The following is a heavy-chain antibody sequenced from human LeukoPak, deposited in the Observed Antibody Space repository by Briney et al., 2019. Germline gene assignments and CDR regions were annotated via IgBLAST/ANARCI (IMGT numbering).Heavy chain of an antibody. CDR1: GFTFSSYG. V-gene: IGHV3-30*03. CDR3: ASQTYYDILTGYGGESH. D-gene: IGHD3-9*01. J-gene: IGHJ4*02. Sequence: GGSLRLSCAASGFTFSSYGMHWVRQAPGKGLEWVAVISYDGSNKYYADSVKGRFTISRGNAKNSLYLQMNSLRAEDTAVYYCASQTYYDILTGYGGESHWGQGTLVTVSS. CDR2: ISYDGSNK.